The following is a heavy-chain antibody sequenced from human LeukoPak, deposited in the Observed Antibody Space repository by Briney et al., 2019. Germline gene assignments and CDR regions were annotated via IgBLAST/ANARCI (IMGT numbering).Heavy chain of an antibody. CDR2: IKSKTDGGTT. V-gene: IGHV3-15*01. D-gene: IGHD2-21*01. Sequence: PGGSLRLSCAASGFTFSNAWMNWVRQAPGKGLEWVGHIKSKTDGGTTDYAAPVKGRFTISRNDSKNTLYLQMNSLKTEDTAVYYCTTDVIDLAYWGQGTLVTASS. CDR3: TTDVIDLAY. J-gene: IGHJ4*02. CDR1: GFTFSNAW.